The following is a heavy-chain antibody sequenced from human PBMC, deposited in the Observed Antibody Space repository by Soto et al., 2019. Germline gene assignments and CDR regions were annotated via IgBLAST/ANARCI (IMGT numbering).Heavy chain of an antibody. CDR3: ARDVTGVHGGDY. Sequence: GGSLRLSCVASGFIFSNYAMTWVRQAPGKGLEWVSVIGSDGGTSHADSVKGRFTISRDNSKSTLYLQMNSLRADDTAVYYCARDVTGVHGGDYWGQGTLVTVSS. CDR2: IGSDGGT. J-gene: IGHJ4*02. V-gene: IGHV3-23*01. CDR1: GFIFSNYA. D-gene: IGHD7-27*01.